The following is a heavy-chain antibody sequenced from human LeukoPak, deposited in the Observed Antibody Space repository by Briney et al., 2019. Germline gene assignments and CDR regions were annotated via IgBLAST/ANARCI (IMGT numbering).Heavy chain of an antibody. CDR3: ARGAETYYDFWSGRGPYYFDY. Sequence: PSETLSLTCTVSGGSISSTYYYWGWIRQPPGKGLEWIGYIYYSGSTYYNPSLKSRVTISVDTSKNQFSLKLSSVTAADTAVYYCARGAETYYDFWSGRGPYYFDYWGQGTLVTVSS. V-gene: IGHV4-30-4*08. J-gene: IGHJ4*02. CDR1: GGSISSTYYY. CDR2: IYYSGST. D-gene: IGHD3-3*01.